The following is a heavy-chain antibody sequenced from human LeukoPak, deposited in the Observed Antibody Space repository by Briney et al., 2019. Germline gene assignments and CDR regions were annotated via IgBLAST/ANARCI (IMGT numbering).Heavy chain of an antibody. Sequence: SETLSLTCTVSGGSISSHYWSWIRQPPGKGLEWIGYIYYSGSTNYNPSLKSRVTISVDTSKNQFSLKLSSVTAADTAVYYCARGGSILTGYYPHDAFDIWGQGTMVTVSS. CDR1: GGSISSHY. V-gene: IGHV4-59*11. D-gene: IGHD3-9*01. CDR3: ARGGSILTGYYPHDAFDI. J-gene: IGHJ3*02. CDR2: IYYSGST.